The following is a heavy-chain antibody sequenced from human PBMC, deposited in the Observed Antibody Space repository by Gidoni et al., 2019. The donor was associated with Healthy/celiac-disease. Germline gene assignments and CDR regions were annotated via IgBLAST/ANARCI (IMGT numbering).Heavy chain of an antibody. CDR3: ARGRVSPRGYFDY. J-gene: IGHJ4*02. CDR1: GGSFSGYN. D-gene: IGHD6-13*01. CDR2: INHSGST. Sequence: QVQLQQWGAGLLKPSETLSLTRPVTGGSFSGYNWSWIRQPPGKGLEWIGEINHSGSTNYNPSLKSRVTISVDTSKNQCSLKLSSVTAADTAVYYCARGRVSPRGYFDYWGQGTLVTVSS. V-gene: IGHV4-34*01.